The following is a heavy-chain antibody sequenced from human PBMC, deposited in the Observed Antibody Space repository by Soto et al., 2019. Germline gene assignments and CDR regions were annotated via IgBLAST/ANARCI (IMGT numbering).Heavy chain of an antibody. D-gene: IGHD3-10*01. CDR2: IYHSGST. CDR3: ARRAGYYGSGSDSLVGYGMDV. CDR1: GGSISSSSYS. Sequence: SETLSLTFTVSGGSISSSSYSWHWIHQPPGKGLEWIGSIYHSGSTYYNPSLKSRVTISVDTSKNQFSLKLSSVTAADTAVYYCARRAGYYGSGSDSLVGYGMDVWGQGTTVTVS. V-gene: IGHV4-39*01. J-gene: IGHJ6*02.